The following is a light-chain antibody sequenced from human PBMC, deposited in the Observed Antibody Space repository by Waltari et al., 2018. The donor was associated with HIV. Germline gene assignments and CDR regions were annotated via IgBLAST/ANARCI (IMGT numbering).Light chain of an antibody. J-gene: IGLJ3*02. CDR2: RNY. V-gene: IGLV1-47*01. Sequence: QSVLTQPPSASGTPGQTVTISCSGSTSNIETQWVICYQQLPGTAPKLLIYRNYKRPSGVPERFSVSKSGASASLVISGLRSEDEADYYCEAWDSTLKETLFGGGTKLTVL. CDR3: EAWDSTLKETL. CDR1: TSNIETQW.